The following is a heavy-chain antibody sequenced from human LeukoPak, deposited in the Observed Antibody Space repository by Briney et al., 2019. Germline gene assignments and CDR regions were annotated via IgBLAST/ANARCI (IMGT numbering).Heavy chain of an antibody. V-gene: IGHV1-8*03. CDR2: MNPNSGNT. J-gene: IGHJ4*02. Sequence: ASVKVSCKASGYTFTSYDINWVRQATGQGLEWMGWMNPNSGNTGYAQKFQGRVTITTDESTSTAYMELSSLRSEDTAVYYCARDYYDSSGYFTDYWGQGTLVTVSS. CDR1: GYTFTSYD. CDR3: ARDYYDSSGYFTDY. D-gene: IGHD3-22*01.